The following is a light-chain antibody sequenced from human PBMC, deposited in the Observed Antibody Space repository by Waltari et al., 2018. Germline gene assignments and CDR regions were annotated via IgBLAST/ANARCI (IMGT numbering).Light chain of an antibody. Sequence: EIVLTQSPGTLSLSPGERVTLSCRASQSVNSKFLAWFQQRPGQVPRRIIYGASSRANDVPPRFSGSGSGTDFTLTISGLEPEDFTVYYCLQHGIPPYAFGQGTRLEIK. CDR2: GAS. J-gene: IGKJ2*01. CDR1: QSVNSKF. V-gene: IGKV3-20*01. CDR3: LQHGIPPYA.